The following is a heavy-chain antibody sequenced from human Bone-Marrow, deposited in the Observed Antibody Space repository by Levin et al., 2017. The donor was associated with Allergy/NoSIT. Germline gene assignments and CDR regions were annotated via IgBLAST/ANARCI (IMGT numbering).Heavy chain of an antibody. D-gene: IGHD6-13*01. J-gene: IGHJ4*02. V-gene: IGHV3-53*01. CDR2: IYSVGTI. CDR3: AREARSEQQVWRYFDC. CDR1: GFTGNSHY. Sequence: GESLKISCAASGFTGNSHYMSWVRQTPGKGLEWVSVIYSVGTIYYADSVRGRFTISRDNSKNTVYLQMNSLRAEDTAVYYCAREARSEQQVWRYFDCWGQGTLVTVSS.